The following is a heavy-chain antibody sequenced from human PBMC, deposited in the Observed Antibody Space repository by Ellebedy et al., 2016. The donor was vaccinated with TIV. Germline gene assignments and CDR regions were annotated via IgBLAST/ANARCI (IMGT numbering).Heavy chain of an antibody. D-gene: IGHD6-19*01. CDR3: ARGGTVAGTEWFDP. J-gene: IGHJ5*02. Sequence: SETLSLXCTVSGGSISSYSWSWIRQPPGKGLEWIGYIYYSGSTNYNPSLKSRVTISVDTSKNQFSLKLSSVTAADTAVYYCARGGTVAGTEWFDPWGQGTLVTVSS. V-gene: IGHV4-59*01. CDR1: GGSISSYS. CDR2: IYYSGST.